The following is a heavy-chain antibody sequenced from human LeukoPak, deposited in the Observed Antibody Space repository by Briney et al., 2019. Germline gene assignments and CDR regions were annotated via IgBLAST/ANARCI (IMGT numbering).Heavy chain of an antibody. V-gene: IGHV3-9*01. CDR3: VKGAAYHLGDAFDI. CDR2: ISWNSGTL. CDR1: GFTFDDYV. Sequence: GGSLRLSCAASGFTFDDYVMNWVRQAPGKGLEWVSGISWNSGTLGYADSVKGRFTISRDNAKNSLYLQMNSLRAEDTALYYCVKGAAYHLGDAFDIWGQGTMVTVSS. D-gene: IGHD2-15*01. J-gene: IGHJ3*02.